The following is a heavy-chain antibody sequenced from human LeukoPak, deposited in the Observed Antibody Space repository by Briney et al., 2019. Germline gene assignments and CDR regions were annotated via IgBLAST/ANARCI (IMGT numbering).Heavy chain of an antibody. J-gene: IGHJ4*02. CDR2: ISGSGGST. V-gene: IGHV3-23*01. CDR3: AKGSIAAAGTVYFGY. CDR1: GFTFSSYA. Sequence: PGGSLRLSCVASGFTFSSYAMSWVRQAPGKGLEWVSAISGSGGSTYYADSVKGRITISRDNSKNTLYLQMNSLRVEDTALYYCAKGSIAAAGTVYFGYWGQGALVTVSS. D-gene: IGHD6-13*01.